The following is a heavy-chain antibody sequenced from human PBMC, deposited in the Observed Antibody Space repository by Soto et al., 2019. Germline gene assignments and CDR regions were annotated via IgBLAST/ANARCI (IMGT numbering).Heavy chain of an antibody. CDR3: VRDMPYGAASLAGFDY. CDR1: GGSITGSY. Sequence: PSETLSLTCTVSGGSITGSYWSWIRQPPGKTLEWIGYIYHSGTTTYNPSPKSRVSLSVDMSKNQFSLRLTSVTAAATAVYYCVRDMPYGAASLAGFDYWGQGILVTVSS. J-gene: IGHJ4*02. CDR2: IYHSGTT. V-gene: IGHV4-59*01. D-gene: IGHD2-15*01.